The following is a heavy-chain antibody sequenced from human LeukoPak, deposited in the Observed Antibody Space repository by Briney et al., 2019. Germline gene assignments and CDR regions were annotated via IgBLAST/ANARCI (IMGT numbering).Heavy chain of an antibody. V-gene: IGHV1-8*01. CDR3: ARGGRSSSGWSKGGDY. CDR1: GYTFTSYD. CDR2: MNPNSGNT. D-gene: IGHD6-19*01. J-gene: IGHJ4*02. Sequence: ASVKVSCKASGYTFTSYDINWVRQATGQGLEWMGWMNPNSGNTGYAQKFQGRVTMTRNTSISTAYMELSSLRSEDTAVYYCARGGRSSSGWSKGGDYWGQGTLVTVSS.